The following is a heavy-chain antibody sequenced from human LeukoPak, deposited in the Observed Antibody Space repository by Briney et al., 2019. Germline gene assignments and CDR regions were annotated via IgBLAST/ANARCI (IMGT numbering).Heavy chain of an antibody. CDR2: IIPILGIA. V-gene: IGHV1-69*04. Sequence: SVKVSCKASGGTFSSYAISWVRQAPGQGLEWMGRIIPILGIASYAQKFQGRVTITADKSTSTAYMELSSLRSEDTAVYYCARGSRAYYDILTGYSNPYYYYGMDVWGQGTTVTVSS. CDR3: ARGSRAYYDILTGYSNPYYYYGMDV. J-gene: IGHJ6*02. D-gene: IGHD3-9*01. CDR1: GGTFSSYA.